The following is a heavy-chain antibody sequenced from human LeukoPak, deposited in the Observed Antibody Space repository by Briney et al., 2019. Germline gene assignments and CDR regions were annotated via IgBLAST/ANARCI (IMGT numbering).Heavy chain of an antibody. V-gene: IGHV1-2*06. Sequence: ASVKVSCKASGYTFTGYYMHWVRQAPGHGLEWMGRINPNSGGTNYAQKFQGRVTMTRDTSIGTAYMELSRLRSDDTAVYYCAKGDSSSFDYWGQGTLVTVSS. CDR2: INPNSGGT. CDR1: GYTFTGYY. J-gene: IGHJ4*02. D-gene: IGHD6-13*01. CDR3: AKGDSSSFDY.